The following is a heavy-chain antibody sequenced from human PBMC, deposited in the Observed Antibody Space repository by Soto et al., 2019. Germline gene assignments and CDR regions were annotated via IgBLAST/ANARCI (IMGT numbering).Heavy chain of an antibody. CDR2: SSGTVLST. Sequence: EGSLRLSCAAAGFSFSSCAMHWVRQAPGKGLGWVSSSSGTVLSTYYADSVKGRCTSSRDNSKNTLDLQMKSLRAAATAVYYCAKEVRYNLPYYFDYGGQGTLVTVSS. CDR1: GFSFSSCA. J-gene: IGHJ4*02. V-gene: IGHV3-23*01. D-gene: IGHD1-1*01. CDR3: AKEVRYNLPYYFDY.